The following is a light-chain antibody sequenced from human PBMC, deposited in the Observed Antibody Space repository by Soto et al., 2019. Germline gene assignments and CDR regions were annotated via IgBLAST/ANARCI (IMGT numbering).Light chain of an antibody. J-gene: IGLJ2*01. Sequence: QSVLTQPASVSGSPGQSITISCTATSSDVGDYNYVSWYQHHPGKAPKVMIYDVSHRPSGVSNRFSGSKSGNTASLTISGLQAEDEADYYCSSYTTTYSVLFGGGTKVTVL. CDR2: DVS. CDR3: SSYTTTYSVL. CDR1: SSDVGDYNY. V-gene: IGLV2-14*01.